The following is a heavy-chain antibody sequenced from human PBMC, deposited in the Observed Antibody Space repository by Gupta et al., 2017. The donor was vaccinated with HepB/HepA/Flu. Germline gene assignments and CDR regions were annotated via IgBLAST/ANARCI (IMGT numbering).Heavy chain of an antibody. V-gene: IGHV3-33*01. CDR3: ARDDELTLRH. CDR2: RWYEGSNK. D-gene: IGHD1-26*01. J-gene: IGHJ1*01. CDR1: GFPFSSYG. Sequence: QVQLVESGGGVVQPGRSLRLSCAQSGFPFSSYGMHWVRQAPGKGLEWVAVRWYEGSNKYYADSVKGRVTIARDKSKNTLYLQMNSLRAEDTAGDYCARDDELTLRHWGQGTLVTVSS.